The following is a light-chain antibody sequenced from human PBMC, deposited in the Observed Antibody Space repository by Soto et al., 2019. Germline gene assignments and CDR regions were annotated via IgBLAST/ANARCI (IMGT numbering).Light chain of an antibody. CDR3: QQYYSTPPT. CDR2: WAS. J-gene: IGKJ1*01. V-gene: IGKV4-1*01. Sequence: DIVMTQSPDSLAVSLGERATINCKSSQSVLYSSNNKKYVAWYQQKPGQPPKLLIYWASTRESGVPDRFSGSGSGTAFTLTISSLQAEDVAVYYCQQYYSTPPTFGQGTKVEIK. CDR1: QSVLYSSNNKKY.